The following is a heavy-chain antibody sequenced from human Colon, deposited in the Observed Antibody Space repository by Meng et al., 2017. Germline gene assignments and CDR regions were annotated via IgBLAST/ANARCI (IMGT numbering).Heavy chain of an antibody. V-gene: IGHV4-59*01. CDR2: IYYSGRT. D-gene: IGHD3-10*01. CDR3: ATSDRVPGWFDP. J-gene: IGHJ5*02. Sequence: GQLQGSGPGLVKPSETLSLTCTVSGASIKSYFWSWLRQAPGKGLEWIASIYYSGRTDYNPSLKSRVAISVDTSKSHFSLNLSSMTAADTAVYYCATSDRVPGWFDPWGQGTLVTVSS. CDR1: GASIKSYF.